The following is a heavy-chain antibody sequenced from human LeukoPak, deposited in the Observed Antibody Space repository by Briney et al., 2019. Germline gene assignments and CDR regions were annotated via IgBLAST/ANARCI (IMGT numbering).Heavy chain of an antibody. CDR1: GFTFSSYA. V-gene: IGHV3-23*01. CDR3: AKAYSSGWYSENDY. D-gene: IGHD6-19*01. Sequence: GGTLRLSCAASGFTFSSYAMSWVRQAPGKGLDWVSAISGGGGSTYYADSVKGRFTISRDNSKNTLYLQMNSLRAEDTAVYYCAKAYSSGWYSENDYWGQGTLVTVSS. CDR2: ISGGGGST. J-gene: IGHJ4*02.